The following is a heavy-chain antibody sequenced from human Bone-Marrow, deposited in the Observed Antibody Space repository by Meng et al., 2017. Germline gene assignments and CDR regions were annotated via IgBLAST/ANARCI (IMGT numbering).Heavy chain of an antibody. Sequence: QVQVQQWGAGLLKPSETLSLTCAFYGGSFSAYDWSWIRQPPGKGLEWLGQINHSGSTNDNPSLKSRVIISIDTSRNQLSLKLSSVTAADTAVYYCASHWWSGYRSSFDPWGQGTLVTVSS. CDR3: ASHWWSGYRSSFDP. J-gene: IGHJ5*02. V-gene: IGHV4-34*01. D-gene: IGHD3-3*01. CDR2: INHSGST. CDR1: GGSFSAYD.